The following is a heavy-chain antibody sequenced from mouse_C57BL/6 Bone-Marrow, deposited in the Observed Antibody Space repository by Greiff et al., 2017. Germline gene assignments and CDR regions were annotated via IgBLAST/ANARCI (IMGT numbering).Heavy chain of an antibody. J-gene: IGHJ3*01. Sequence: QVQLQQPGAELVKPGASVKLSCKASGYTFTSYWMHWVKQRPGQGLEWIGMIHPNSGSTNYNEKFKSKATLTVDKSSSTAYMQLSSLTSEDSAVYYCARTGKNRKAWFADWGQGTLVTVSA. CDR3: ARTGKNRKAWFAD. V-gene: IGHV1-64*01. CDR1: GYTFTSYW. CDR2: IHPNSGST.